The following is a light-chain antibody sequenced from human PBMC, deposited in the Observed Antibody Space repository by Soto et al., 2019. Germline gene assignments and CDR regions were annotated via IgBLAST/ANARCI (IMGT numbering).Light chain of an antibody. CDR1: ESLSTF. CDR3: QSYNDWPFT. CDR2: VAS. V-gene: IGKV3-15*01. J-gene: IGKJ2*01. Sequence: EIVMTQSPATLSVSPGERVTLSCRASESLSTFLAWYQQKPGQAPMLLLYVASTKATGIPTRFSGSGSATDFTLTISSLQSEDFAVYYCQSYNDWPFTFGQGTKLEI.